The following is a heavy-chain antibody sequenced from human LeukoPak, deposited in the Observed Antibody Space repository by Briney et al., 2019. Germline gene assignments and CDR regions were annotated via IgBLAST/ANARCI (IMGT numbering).Heavy chain of an antibody. CDR3: ARVGATTPFDY. CDR1: GGTFSSYA. Sequence: SVKVSCKASGGTFSSYAISWVRQAPGQGLEWMGRIIPILGIANYAQKLQGRVTITADKSTSTAYMELSSLRSEDTAVYYCARVGATTPFDYWGQGTLVTVSS. J-gene: IGHJ4*02. CDR2: IIPILGIA. V-gene: IGHV1-69*04. D-gene: IGHD1-26*01.